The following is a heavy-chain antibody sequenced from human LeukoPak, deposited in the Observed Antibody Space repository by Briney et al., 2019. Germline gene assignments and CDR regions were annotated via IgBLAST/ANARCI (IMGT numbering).Heavy chain of an antibody. V-gene: IGHV3-53*01. Sequence: PGGSLRLSCAASGFTFSSYDMSWVRQAPGKGLEWVSVIYSGGSTYYADSVKGRFTISRDNSKNTLYLQMNSLRAEDTAVYYCARVTLENAFDIWGQGTMVTVSS. D-gene: IGHD1-1*01. CDR2: IYSGGST. CDR1: GFTFSSYD. CDR3: ARVTLENAFDI. J-gene: IGHJ3*02.